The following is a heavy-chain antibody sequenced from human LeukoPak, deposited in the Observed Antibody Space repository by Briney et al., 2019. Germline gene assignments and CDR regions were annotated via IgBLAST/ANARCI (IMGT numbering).Heavy chain of an antibody. CDR2: IIPILGIA. Sequence: GASVKVSCKASGGTFSSYAISWVRQAPGQGLEWMGRIIPILGIANYAQKFQGRVTITADKSTSTAYMELSSLRAEDTAVYYCAKVPSGSSYYWGQGTLVTVSS. CDR1: GGTFSSYA. V-gene: IGHV1-69*04. D-gene: IGHD1-26*01. J-gene: IGHJ4*02. CDR3: AKVPSGSSYY.